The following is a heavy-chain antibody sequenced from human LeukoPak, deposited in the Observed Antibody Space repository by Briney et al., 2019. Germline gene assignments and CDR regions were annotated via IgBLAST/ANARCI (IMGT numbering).Heavy chain of an antibody. V-gene: IGHV1-2*02. D-gene: IGHD3-22*01. CDR2: LNPNTGGT. CDR1: GYTFTGYY. J-gene: IGHJ4*02. Sequence: GAPVKVSCKASGYTFTGYYMHWVRQAPGQGLEWLGWLNPNTGGTNYAQKFQGRVTMTRDTSISTAYMELSRLRSDDTAVYYCAKYYYDSSGYYYFDYWGQGTLVTVSS. CDR3: AKYYYDSSGYYYFDY.